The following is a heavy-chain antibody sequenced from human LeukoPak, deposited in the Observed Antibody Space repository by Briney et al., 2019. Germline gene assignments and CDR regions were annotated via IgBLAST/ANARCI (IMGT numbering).Heavy chain of an antibody. V-gene: IGHV3-48*04. CDR1: GFTFSSYS. Sequence: GGSLRLSCAASGFTFSSYSMNWVRQAPGKGLEWVSYISSSSSIIYNADSVKGRFTISRDNAKNSLYLQMNGLRAEDTAVYYCARDREYYYDGSGYYLFDYWGQGTLVTVSS. CDR2: ISSSSSII. D-gene: IGHD3-22*01. J-gene: IGHJ4*02. CDR3: ARDREYYYDGSGYYLFDY.